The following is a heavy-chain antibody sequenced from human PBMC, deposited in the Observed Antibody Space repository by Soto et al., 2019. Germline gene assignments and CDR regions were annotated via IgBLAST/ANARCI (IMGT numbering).Heavy chain of an antibody. CDR3: AHRGPSSSWPYNAGGWFDP. CDR1: GFSLSTSGVG. Sequence: QITLKESGPTLVKPTQTLTLTCTFSGFSLSTSGVGVGWIRQPPGKALEWLALIYWDDDKRYSPSLKSRLTITKATSKTQVVLTITNMDPLDTATYYCAHRGPSSSWPYNAGGWFDPWGQGTLVTVSS. J-gene: IGHJ5*02. V-gene: IGHV2-5*02. CDR2: IYWDDDK. D-gene: IGHD6-13*01.